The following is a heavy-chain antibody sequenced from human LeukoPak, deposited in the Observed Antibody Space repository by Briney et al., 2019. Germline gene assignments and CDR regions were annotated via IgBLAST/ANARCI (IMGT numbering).Heavy chain of an antibody. J-gene: IGHJ4*02. D-gene: IGHD3/OR15-3a*01. CDR3: AGAPAGSLDWLSPFDY. CDR2: IYASGST. Sequence: TLSLTCTVSGASISSTSYYWSWIRQPAGKRLEWIGRIYASGSTNYNPSLKYRVTITADTSKNQLSLKLSSVTAADTAVYYCAGAPAGSLDWLSPFDYWGQGTLVTVPS. CDR1: GASISSTSYY. V-gene: IGHV4-61*02.